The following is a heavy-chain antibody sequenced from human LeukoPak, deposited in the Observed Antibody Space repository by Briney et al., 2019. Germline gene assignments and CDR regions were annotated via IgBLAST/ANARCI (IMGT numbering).Heavy chain of an antibody. J-gene: IGHJ4*02. V-gene: IGHV1-46*01. D-gene: IGHD5-18*01. CDR1: VYTFTSYY. Sequence: ASVKVSCKASVYTFTSYYMHWVRPAPGQGLEWMGIINPSGGSTSYAQKFQGRVTMTRDTSTSTVYMELSSLRSEDTAVYFCARGANTAMVYWGQGTLVTVSS. CDR2: INPSGGST. CDR3: ARGANTAMVY.